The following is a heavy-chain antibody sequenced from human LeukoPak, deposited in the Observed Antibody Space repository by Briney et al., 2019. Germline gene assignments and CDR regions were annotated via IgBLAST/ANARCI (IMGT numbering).Heavy chain of an antibody. Sequence: GGSLRLSCAASGFTFSNYWMSWVRQTPGKGLEWVATVEQDGSEKYYVDSVKGRFTISRDNAKKSLFLQMNSLRADDTAVYYCARPSVLGPNTDYWGQGTLVTVSS. J-gene: IGHJ4*02. CDR1: GFTFSNYW. V-gene: IGHV3-7*01. CDR3: ARPSVLGPNTDY. CDR2: VEQDGSEK. D-gene: IGHD4/OR15-4a*01.